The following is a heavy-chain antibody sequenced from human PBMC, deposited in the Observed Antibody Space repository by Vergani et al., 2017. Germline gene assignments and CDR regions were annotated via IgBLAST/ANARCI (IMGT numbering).Heavy chain of an antibody. CDR3: AKVGTVAFYYYYGIDV. D-gene: IGHD4-23*01. V-gene: IGHV3-23*01. CDR2: ISGSGGST. J-gene: IGHJ6*02. CDR1: GFTFSSYA. Sequence: EVQLLESGGGLVQPGGSLRLSCAASGFTFSSYAMSGVRQAPGKGLEWVAAISGSGGSTYYADAVKGRFTISRDNSKNTLYLQMNSLGAEDTAVYYCAKVGTVAFYYYYGIDVWGQGTTVTVSS.